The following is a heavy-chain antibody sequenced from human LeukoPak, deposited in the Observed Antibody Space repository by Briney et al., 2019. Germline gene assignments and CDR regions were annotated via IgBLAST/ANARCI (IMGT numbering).Heavy chain of an antibody. J-gene: IGHJ5*02. CDR2: IYHSGST. D-gene: IGHD2-2*01. Sequence: PSETLSLTCAVSGGSISSGGYSWSWIRQPPGKGLGWIGYIYHSGSTYYNPSLKSRVTISVDRSKNQFSLKLSSVTAADTAVYYCARGYCSSTSCWFDPWGQGTLVTVSS. CDR3: ARGYCSSTSCWFDP. CDR1: GGSISSGGYS. V-gene: IGHV4-30-2*01.